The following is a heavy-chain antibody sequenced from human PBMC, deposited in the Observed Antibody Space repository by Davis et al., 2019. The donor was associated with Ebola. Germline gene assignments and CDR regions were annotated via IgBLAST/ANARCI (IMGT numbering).Heavy chain of an antibody. D-gene: IGHD3-10*01. V-gene: IGHV4-34*01. CDR1: GGSFSGYY. Sequence: SQTLSLTCAVYGGSFSGYYWSWIRQPPGKGLEWIGEINHSGSTNYNPSLKSRVTISVDTSKNQFSLKLSSVTAADTAVYYCAREGIYYYGSGSYPYWGQGTLVTVSS. J-gene: IGHJ4*02. CDR2: INHSGST. CDR3: AREGIYYYGSGSYPY.